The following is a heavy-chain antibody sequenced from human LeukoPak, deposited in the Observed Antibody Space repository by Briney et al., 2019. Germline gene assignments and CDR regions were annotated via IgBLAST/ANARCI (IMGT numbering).Heavy chain of an antibody. V-gene: IGHV3-NL1*01. D-gene: IGHD6-19*01. CDR1: GFTLSNYG. CDR3: AREFRQTYSSGWSLDY. Sequence: PGRSLRLSCAASGFTLSNYGMHWVRQAPGKGLEWVSVIYGGRNNTVYADSVKGRFTISRDNSRNTIYLQIDSLRAEDTATYYCAREFRQTYSSGWSLDYWGQGTLVTVSS. CDR2: IYGGRNNT. J-gene: IGHJ4*02.